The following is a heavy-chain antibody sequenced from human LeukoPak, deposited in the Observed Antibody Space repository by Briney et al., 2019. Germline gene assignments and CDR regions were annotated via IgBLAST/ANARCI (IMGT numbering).Heavy chain of an antibody. CDR3: ARDADSSGLPLGAFDI. V-gene: IGHV4-59*12. CDR1: GGSISSYY. CDR2: IYYSGST. D-gene: IGHD6-19*01. Sequence: SETLSLTCTVSGGSISSYYWSWIRQPPGKGLEWIGYIYYSGSTYYNPSLKSRVTISVDTSKNQFSLKLSSVTAADTAVYYCARDADSSGLPLGAFDIWGQGTMVTVSS. J-gene: IGHJ3*02.